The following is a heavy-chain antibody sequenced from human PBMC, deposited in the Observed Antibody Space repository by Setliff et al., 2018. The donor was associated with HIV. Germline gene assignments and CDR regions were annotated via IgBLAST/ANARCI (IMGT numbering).Heavy chain of an antibody. CDR1: GFTFSSYT. CDR3: AGVEFQMPNERRRAFDY. D-gene: IGHD1-1*01. V-gene: IGHV3-21*01. J-gene: IGHJ4*02. CDR2: ISGGGKSI. Sequence: GGSLRLSCAASGFTFSSYTMHWVRQAPGKGLEWVASISGGGKSIYYADSVKGRFTISRDNADRSLYLQMNSLRAEDTAVYYCAGVEFQMPNERRRAFDYWGQGALVTVSS.